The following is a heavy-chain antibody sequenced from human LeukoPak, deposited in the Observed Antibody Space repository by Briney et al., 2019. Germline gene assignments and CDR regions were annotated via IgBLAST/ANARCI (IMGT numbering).Heavy chain of an antibody. V-gene: IGHV3-30-3*01. CDR3: ARGRRNTAMVYFFDY. D-gene: IGHD5-18*01. CDR2: ISYDAIHQ. CDR1: GFTFSSYS. Sequence: GGSLRLSCAASGFTFSSYSMHWVRQAPGKGLEWVAIISYDAIHQYYADSVKGRFTISRDNSKNTLYLQINSLRPEDTAVYFCARGRRNTAMVYFFDYWGQGTLVTVSS. J-gene: IGHJ4*02.